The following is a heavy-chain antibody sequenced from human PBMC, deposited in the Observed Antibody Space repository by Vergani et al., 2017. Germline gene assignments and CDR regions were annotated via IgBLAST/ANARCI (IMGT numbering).Heavy chain of an antibody. J-gene: IGHJ6*03. CDR2: ISYDGNNK. V-gene: IGHV3-30-3*01. D-gene: IGHD5-12*01. CDR1: GFTFSTYA. Sequence: QVQLVESGGGVVQPGTSLRLSCAASGFTFSTYAMHWVRQAPGKGLEWVAVISYDGNNKSYADSVKGRFTISRDNSKNTLYLQMNSLRAEDTAVYYCARDGAPPYSDYLGGYYMDVWGIGTTVTVSS. CDR3: ARDGAPPYSDYLGGYYMDV.